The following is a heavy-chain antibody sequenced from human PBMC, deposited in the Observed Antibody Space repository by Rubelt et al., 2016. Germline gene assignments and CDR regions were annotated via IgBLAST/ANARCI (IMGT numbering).Heavy chain of an antibody. CDR3: ARAGSYHFQFDY. CDR2: IYYSGST. V-gene: IGHV4-39*07. CDR1: GGSISSTTYY. Sequence: QLQLQESGPGLVKPSETLSLTCTVSGGSISSTTYYWGWIRQPPGKGLEWIGSIYYSGSTYYNPSRKSRVTISVATSKNQCALKLSSVTAADTAVYYCARAGSYHFQFDYWGQGTLVTVSS. D-gene: IGHD2/OR15-2a*01. J-gene: IGHJ4*02.